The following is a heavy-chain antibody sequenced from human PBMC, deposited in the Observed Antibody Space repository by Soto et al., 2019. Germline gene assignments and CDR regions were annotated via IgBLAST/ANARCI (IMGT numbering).Heavy chain of an antibody. V-gene: IGHV4-34*01. Sequence: SETLSLTCAVYGGSFSGYYWSWIRQPPGKGLEWIGEINHSGSTNYNPSLKSRVTISVDTSKNQFSLKLSSVTAADTAVYYCARVVDNLRTGYPFDLLGRGTLVT. J-gene: IGHJ2*01. CDR1: GGSFSGYY. CDR3: ARVVDNLRTGYPFDL. CDR2: INHSGST. D-gene: IGHD3-9*01.